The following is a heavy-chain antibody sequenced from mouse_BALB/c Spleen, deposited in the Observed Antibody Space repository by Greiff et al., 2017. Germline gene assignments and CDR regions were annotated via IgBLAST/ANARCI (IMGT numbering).Heavy chain of an antibody. CDR1: GYTFTSYY. Sequence: VQLQQSGPELVKPGASVRISCKASGYTFTSYYIHWVKQRPGQGLEWIGWIYPGNVNTKYNEKFKGKATLTADKSSSTAYMQLSSLTSEDSAVYFCARWAGGDFDYWGQGTTLTVSS. J-gene: IGHJ2*01. CDR2: IYPGNVNT. D-gene: IGHD1-1*02. CDR3: ARWAGGDFDY. V-gene: IGHV1S56*01.